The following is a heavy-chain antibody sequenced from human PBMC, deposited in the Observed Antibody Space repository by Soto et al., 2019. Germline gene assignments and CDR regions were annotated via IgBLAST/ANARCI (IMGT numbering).Heavy chain of an antibody. CDR3: ARRGFHDYVWGSYRYQGGSGYYGMDV. V-gene: IGHV1-69*13. Sequence: ASVKVSCKASGCTFSSYAISCVRQAPGQGLEWMGGIIPIFGTANYAQKFQGRVTITADESTSTAYMELSSLRSEDTAVYYCARRGFHDYVWGSYRYQGGSGYYGMDVWGQGTTVTVSS. CDR1: GCTFSSYA. D-gene: IGHD3-16*02. J-gene: IGHJ6*02. CDR2: IIPIFGTA.